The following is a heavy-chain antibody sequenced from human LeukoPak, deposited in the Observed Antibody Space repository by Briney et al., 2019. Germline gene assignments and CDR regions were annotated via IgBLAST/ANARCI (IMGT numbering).Heavy chain of an antibody. J-gene: IGHJ4*02. D-gene: IGHD1-26*01. Sequence: PSETLSLTCAVYGGSFSGYYWSWIRQPPGKGLEWIGEINHSGSTNYNPPLKSRVTISVDTSKNQFSLKLSSVTAADTAVYYCARAPSSYSGSYSYYFDYWGQGTLVTVSS. V-gene: IGHV4-34*01. CDR1: GGSFSGYY. CDR2: INHSGST. CDR3: ARAPSSYSGSYSYYFDY.